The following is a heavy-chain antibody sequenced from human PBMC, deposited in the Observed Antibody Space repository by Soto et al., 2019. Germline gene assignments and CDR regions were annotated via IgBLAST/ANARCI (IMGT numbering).Heavy chain of an antibody. CDR2: MNPNSGNT. D-gene: IGHD3-9*01. Sequence: ASVKVSCKASGYTFTSYDINWVRQATGQGLEWMGWMNPNSGNTGYAQKFQGRVTMTRNTSISTAYMELSSLRSEDTAVYYCARGFQIRKYYDILTGPEGAFDIWGQGTIVTVSS. J-gene: IGHJ3*02. CDR3: ARGFQIRKYYDILTGPEGAFDI. V-gene: IGHV1-8*01. CDR1: GYTFTSYD.